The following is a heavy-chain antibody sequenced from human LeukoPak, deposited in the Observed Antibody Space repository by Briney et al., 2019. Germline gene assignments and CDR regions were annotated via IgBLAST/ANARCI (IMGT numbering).Heavy chain of an antibody. Sequence: SETLSLTCAVSGGSISSTNWWSWVRQPPGKGLEWIGEIYHSGSTNYNPSLKSRVTISVDKSKNQFSLKLKSVTAADTAVYYCARRGSSWYYNWFDPWGQGTLVTVSS. CDR3: ARRGSSWYYNWFDP. J-gene: IGHJ5*02. CDR2: IYHSGST. CDR1: GGSISSTNW. D-gene: IGHD6-13*01. V-gene: IGHV4-4*02.